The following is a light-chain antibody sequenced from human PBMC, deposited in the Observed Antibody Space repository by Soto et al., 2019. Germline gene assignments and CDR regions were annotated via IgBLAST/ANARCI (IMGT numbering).Light chain of an antibody. CDR2: ASS. J-gene: IGKJ5*01. CDR1: QGISSY. Sequence: DIQLTQSPSFLSASVGDRVTISCRASQGISSYLAWYQQTPGKAPKLLIYASSTLQSGVPSRFNGSGSGTEFTLTIGSLQPEDFATYYCQQLNTFPVTFGQGTRLEIK. V-gene: IGKV1-9*01. CDR3: QQLNTFPVT.